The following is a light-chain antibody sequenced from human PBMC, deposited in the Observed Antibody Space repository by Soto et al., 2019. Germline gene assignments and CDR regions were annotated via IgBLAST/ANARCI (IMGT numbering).Light chain of an antibody. CDR1: QTISSW. J-gene: IGKJ1*01. Sequence: DIQVTQSPSTLSGSVGDRVTITCRASQTISSWLAWYQHKPGKAPKLLIYKASTLKSGVPSRFSGSGSGTEFTLTISSLQPDDFATYYCQHYNSHSEAFGQRTKVDIK. V-gene: IGKV1-5*03. CDR3: QHYNSHSEA. CDR2: KAS.